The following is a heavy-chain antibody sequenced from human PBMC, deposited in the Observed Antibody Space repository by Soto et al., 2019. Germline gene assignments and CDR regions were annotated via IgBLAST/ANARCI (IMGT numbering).Heavy chain of an antibody. D-gene: IGHD5-18*01. CDR2: ISSSSSYI. CDR3: ARDAEYSYGYYYYYGMDV. CDR1: GLTFSSYS. J-gene: IGHJ6*04. Sequence: PGGSLRLSCAASGLTFSSYSMNWVRQAPGKGLEWVSSISSSSSYIYYADSVKGRFTISRDNAKNSLYLQMNSLRAEDTAVYYCARDAEYSYGYYYYYGMDVWGKGTTFTVSS. V-gene: IGHV3-21*01.